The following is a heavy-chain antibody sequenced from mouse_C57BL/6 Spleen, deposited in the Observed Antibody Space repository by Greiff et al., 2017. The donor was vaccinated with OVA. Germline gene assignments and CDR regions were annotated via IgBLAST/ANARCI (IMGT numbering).Heavy chain of an antibody. J-gene: IGHJ1*03. V-gene: IGHV1-15*01. Sequence: VQLQQSGAELVRPGASVTLSCKASGYTFTDYEMHWVKQTPVHGLEWIGAIDPETGGTAYNQKFKGKALLTADKSSSTAYMELRSLTSEDSAVYYCTRYPVYNGSMAWYFDVWGTGTTVTVSS. CDR3: TRYPVYNGSMAWYFDV. D-gene: IGHD1-1*01. CDR2: IDPETGGT. CDR1: GYTFTDYE.